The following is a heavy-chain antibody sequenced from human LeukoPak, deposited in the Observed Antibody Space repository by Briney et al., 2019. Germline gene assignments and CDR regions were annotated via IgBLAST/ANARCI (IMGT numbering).Heavy chain of an antibody. CDR1: GGSISSGGYY. Sequence: PSQTLSLTCTVSGGSISSGGYYWSWIRQHPGKGLEWIGYIYYSGSTYYNPSLKSRVTISVDTSKNQFSLKLSSVTAADTAVYYCAREDSGGYPGWFDPWGQGTLSPSPQ. J-gene: IGHJ5*02. CDR3: AREDSGGYPGWFDP. D-gene: IGHD3-22*01. CDR2: IYYSGST. V-gene: IGHV4-31*03.